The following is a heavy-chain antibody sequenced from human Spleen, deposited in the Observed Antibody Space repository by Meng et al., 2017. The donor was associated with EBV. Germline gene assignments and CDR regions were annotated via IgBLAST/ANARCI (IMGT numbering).Heavy chain of an antibody. D-gene: IGHD1-14*01. V-gene: IGHV3-30*18. Sequence: QVHLVGSGGGVVQPGRSLRLSCAASGFIFSGYGFHWVRQAPGKGPEWVAIIPSDASHNKYYADSVKGRFTISRDNSKNTLYLQMNSLKIEDTAVYYCAKDLSGRFDPWGQGTLVTVSS. CDR3: AKDLSGRFDP. CDR1: GFIFSGYG. J-gene: IGHJ5*02. CDR2: IPSDASHNK.